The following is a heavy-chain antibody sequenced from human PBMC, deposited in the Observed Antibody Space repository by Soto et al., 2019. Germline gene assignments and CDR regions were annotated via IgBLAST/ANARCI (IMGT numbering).Heavy chain of an antibody. D-gene: IGHD3-16*01. Sequence: QVQLQESGPGLVKPSETLSLTCTVSGVSISNYYWSWIRQPPGKGLEWIGYIYYTGSTNYNPSLKSRITISVDTPKNHFSLKLSSVTAADTAVYYCARTSLGLHLGEFKYAFDIWGQGTMVTVSS. J-gene: IGHJ3*02. CDR2: IYYTGST. CDR1: GVSISNYY. V-gene: IGHV4-59*01. CDR3: ARTSLGLHLGEFKYAFDI.